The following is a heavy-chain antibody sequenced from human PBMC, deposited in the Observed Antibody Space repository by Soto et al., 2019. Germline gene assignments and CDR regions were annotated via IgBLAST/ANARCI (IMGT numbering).Heavy chain of an antibody. J-gene: IGHJ6*03. V-gene: IGHV3-48*04. CDR3: ARGLSWGFNWYDYMEV. CDR1: GFILSDCA. Sequence: EVQLVESGGGLVQPGGSLRLSCATSGFILSDCAMNWVRQAPGKGLEWVSYISRSSSVIDYADSVKGRFTVSIDNARNSLYGQMNRLRAADTAVYYGARGLSWGFNWYDYMEVWGKGTTVTVSS. CDR2: ISRSSSVI. D-gene: IGHD3-9*01.